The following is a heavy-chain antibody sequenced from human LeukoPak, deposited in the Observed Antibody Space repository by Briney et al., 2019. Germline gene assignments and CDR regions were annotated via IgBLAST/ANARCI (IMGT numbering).Heavy chain of an antibody. CDR3: AREGMYSSSPARV. Sequence: GGSLRLSCAASGFTFSSYWMSWVRQAPGKGLEWVANIKQDGSEKYYVDPVKGRFTISRDNAKNSLYLQMNSLRAEDTAVYYCAREGMYSSSPARVWGQGTLVTVSS. D-gene: IGHD6-6*01. CDR2: IKQDGSEK. J-gene: IGHJ4*02. CDR1: GFTFSSYW. V-gene: IGHV3-7*01.